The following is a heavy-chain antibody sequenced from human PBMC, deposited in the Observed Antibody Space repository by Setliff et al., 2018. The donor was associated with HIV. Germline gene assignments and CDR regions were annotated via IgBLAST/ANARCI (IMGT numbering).Heavy chain of an antibody. Sequence: LSLTCAVSGGSISSHYWSWIRQPPGKGLEWIGYIYYSGSTNYNPSLKSRVTISVDTSKNQFSLKLSSVTAADTAVYFCARDLHANFHVIEIWGPGTMVTVSS. CDR1: GGSISSHY. CDR2: IYYSGST. J-gene: IGHJ3*02. V-gene: IGHV4-59*11. D-gene: IGHD3-16*02. CDR3: ARDLHANFHVIEI.